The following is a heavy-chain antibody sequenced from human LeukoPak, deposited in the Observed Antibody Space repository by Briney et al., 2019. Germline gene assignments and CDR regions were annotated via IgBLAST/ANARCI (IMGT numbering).Heavy chain of an antibody. CDR2: ISSNGGST. CDR1: GFTFSSYA. D-gene: IGHD3-22*01. CDR3: ARVVRDYYDSSGYGFDY. J-gene: IGHJ4*02. Sequence: GGSLRLSCAASGFTFSSYAMHWVRQAPGKGLEYVSAISSNGGSTYYANSVKGRFTISGDNSKNTLYLQMGSLRAEDMAVYYCARVVRDYYDSSGYGFDYWGQGTLVTVSS. V-gene: IGHV3-64*01.